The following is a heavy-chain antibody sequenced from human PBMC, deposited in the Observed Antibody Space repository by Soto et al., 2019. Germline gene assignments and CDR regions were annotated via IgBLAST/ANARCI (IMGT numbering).Heavy chain of an antibody. J-gene: IGHJ4*02. V-gene: IGHV3-23*01. Sequence: EVQLLESGGGLVQPGGSLRLSCAASGFTFSSYAMSWVRQAPGKGLEWVSAISGSGGSTYYADSVKGRFTIPRDNSKNTLYLQMNSLRAEDTDVYYCANYLTAVGATSPFDYWGQGALVTVSS. CDR3: ANYLTAVGATSPFDY. D-gene: IGHD1-26*01. CDR2: ISGSGGST. CDR1: GFTFSSYA.